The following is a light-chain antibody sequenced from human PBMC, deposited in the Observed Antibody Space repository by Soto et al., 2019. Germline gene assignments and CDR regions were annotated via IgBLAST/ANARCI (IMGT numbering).Light chain of an antibody. J-gene: IGKJ2*01. Sequence: EIVLTQSPVTLSLSPGEIATLSCRASQSVTTYLAWYQQRAGQAPRLLIYDASNRAPGIPARFSGSGSGTDFTLTISSLEPEDFVVYYCQQRSSWPFTFGQGTKLEIK. CDR1: QSVTTY. V-gene: IGKV3-11*01. CDR3: QQRSSWPFT. CDR2: DAS.